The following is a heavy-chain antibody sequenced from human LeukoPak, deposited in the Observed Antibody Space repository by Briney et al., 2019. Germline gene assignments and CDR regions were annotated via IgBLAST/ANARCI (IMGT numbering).Heavy chain of an antibody. J-gene: IGHJ6*02. CDR3: ARGRRKNQLRRNYGMDV. D-gene: IGHD2-2*01. V-gene: IGHV4-34*01. Sequence: SETLSLTCAVYGGSFSGYYWSWIRQPPGKGLEWIGEINHSGSTNYNPSLKSRVTISVDTSKNQFSLKLSSVTAADAAVYYCARGRRKNQLRRNYGMDVWGQGTTVTVSS. CDR2: INHSGST. CDR1: GGSFSGYY.